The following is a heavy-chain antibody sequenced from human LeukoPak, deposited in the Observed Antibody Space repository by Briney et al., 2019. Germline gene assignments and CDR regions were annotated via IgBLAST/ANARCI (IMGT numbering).Heavy chain of an antibody. J-gene: IGHJ4*02. CDR2: ISYDGSNK. D-gene: IGHD3-10*01. Sequence: GGSLRLSCAASGFTFSSYAMHWVRQAPGKGLEWVAVISYDGSNKYYADSVKGRFTISRDNSKNTLYLQMSSLKTEDTAVYYCTTDLFGSGSFDYWGQGTLVTVSS. V-gene: IGHV3-30-3*01. CDR3: TTDLFGSGSFDY. CDR1: GFTFSSYA.